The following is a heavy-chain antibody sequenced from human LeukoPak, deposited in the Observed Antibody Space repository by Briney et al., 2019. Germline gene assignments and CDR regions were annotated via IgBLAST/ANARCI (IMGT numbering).Heavy chain of an antibody. V-gene: IGHV3-7*04. CDR1: GFTFSSYW. J-gene: IGHJ4*02. CDR2: IKQDEIEK. CDR3: ARVCNGGSCYSGFDF. D-gene: IGHD2-15*01. Sequence: GGSLRLSCAASGFTFSSYWMSWVRQAPGKGLEWVANIKQDEIEKYYVDSVKVRFTISRDNAKNSLYLQMNGLRAEDTAVYYCARVCNGGSCYSGFDFWGQGTLVTVSS.